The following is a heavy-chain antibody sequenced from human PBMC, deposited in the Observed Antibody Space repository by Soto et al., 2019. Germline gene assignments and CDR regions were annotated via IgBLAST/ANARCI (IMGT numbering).Heavy chain of an antibody. CDR1: GFSLSTSGVG. J-gene: IGHJ4*02. CDR3: AHRRPQLRDVDWSLDY. D-gene: IGHD3-9*01. CDR2: IYWDDDK. V-gene: IGHV2-5*02. Sequence: SGPTLVNPTQTLTLTCTFSGFSLSTSGVGVGWIRQPPGKALEWLALIYWDDDKRYSPSLKSRLTITKDNSKNQVVLTMTNMDPVDTATYYCAHRRPQLRDVDWSLDYWGQGTLVTVSS.